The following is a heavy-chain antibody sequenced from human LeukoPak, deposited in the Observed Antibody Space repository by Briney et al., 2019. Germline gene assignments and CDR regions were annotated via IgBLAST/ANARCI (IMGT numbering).Heavy chain of an antibody. Sequence: ASVKVSCKASGYTFTSYGISWVRQAPGQGLEWMGWINPNSGGTNYAQKFQGRVTMTRDTSISTAYMELSRLRSDDTAVYYCARGPRIDILTGYYGDDAFDIWGQGTMVTVSS. V-gene: IGHV1-2*02. CDR1: GYTFTSYG. D-gene: IGHD3-9*01. CDR2: INPNSGGT. CDR3: ARGPRIDILTGYYGDDAFDI. J-gene: IGHJ3*02.